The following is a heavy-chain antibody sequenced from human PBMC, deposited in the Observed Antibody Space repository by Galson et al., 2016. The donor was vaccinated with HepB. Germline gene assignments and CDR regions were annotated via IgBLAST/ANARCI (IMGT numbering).Heavy chain of an antibody. CDR1: GFTFSDYY. D-gene: IGHD1-26*01. CDR3: ARDPSTATKWFSSWFDP. CDR2: ISSSSRTI. V-gene: IGHV3-11*01. Sequence: SLRLSCAASGFTFSDYYMSWIRQAPGKGLEWVSYISSSSRTIYYADSVKGRFTTPRDNSKNSLYLQMNSLRAEDTAVYYCARDPSTATKWFSSWFDPWGQGTLVTVSS. J-gene: IGHJ5*02.